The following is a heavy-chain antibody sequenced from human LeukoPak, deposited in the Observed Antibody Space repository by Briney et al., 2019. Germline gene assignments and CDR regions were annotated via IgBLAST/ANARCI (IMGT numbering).Heavy chain of an antibody. CDR1: GGAFSNYY. CDR3: ARGPTIFGVVTLGFDY. D-gene: IGHD3-3*01. J-gene: IGHJ4*02. CDR2: IYYSGST. V-gene: IGHV4-31*11. Sequence: SETLSLTCAVYGGAFSNYYWSWIRQPPGKGLEWIGYIYYSGSTYCNPSLKSRATISVDTSKNQFSLKLSSVTAADTAVYYCARGPTIFGVVTLGFDYWGQGTLVTVSS.